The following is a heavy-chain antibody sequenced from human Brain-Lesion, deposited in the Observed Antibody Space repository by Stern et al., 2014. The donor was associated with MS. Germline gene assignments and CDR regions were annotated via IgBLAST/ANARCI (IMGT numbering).Heavy chain of an antibody. CDR3: ASNRGSGSFFDS. CDR2: MYHSGIT. Sequence: QLQLQESGPGLVKPSGTLSLTCAVSGGSISSGNWRSWVRQSPGKRLEWIGEMYHSGITNYNPSLEIRVSISIDKSKNQFSLKVYSLTAADTAVYYCASNRGSGSFFDSWGQGSLVTVSS. V-gene: IGHV4-4*02. J-gene: IGHJ4*02. CDR1: GGSISSGNW. D-gene: IGHD1-26*01.